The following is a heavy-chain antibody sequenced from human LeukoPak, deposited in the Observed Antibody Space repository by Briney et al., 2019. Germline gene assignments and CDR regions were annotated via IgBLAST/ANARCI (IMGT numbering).Heavy chain of an antibody. Sequence: GGSLRLSCAASGFTFSSYSMNWVRQAPGKGLEWVSSISSSSSYIYYADSVKGRFTISRDNAKNSLYLQMNSPRAEDTAVYYCAREDGSGSYPGYYYGMDVWGQGTTVTVSS. CDR2: ISSSSSYI. J-gene: IGHJ6*02. D-gene: IGHD3-10*01. V-gene: IGHV3-21*04. CDR3: AREDGSGSYPGYYYGMDV. CDR1: GFTFSSYS.